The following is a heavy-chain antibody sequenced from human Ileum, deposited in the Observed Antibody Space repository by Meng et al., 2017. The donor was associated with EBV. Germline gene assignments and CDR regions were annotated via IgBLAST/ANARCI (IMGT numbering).Heavy chain of an antibody. CDR1: GGSSSSYY. Sequence: GQLKASGPGRGNPPETLPSTCTVSGGSSSSYYWSWIRQPPGKGLEWIGYIYYSGSTNYNPSLKSRVTISVDTSKNQFSLNLSSVTAADTAVYYCARGGWSLDYWGQGTLVTVSS. CDR3: ARGGWSLDY. CDR2: IYYSGST. V-gene: IGHV4-59*08. J-gene: IGHJ4*02. D-gene: IGHD2-15*01.